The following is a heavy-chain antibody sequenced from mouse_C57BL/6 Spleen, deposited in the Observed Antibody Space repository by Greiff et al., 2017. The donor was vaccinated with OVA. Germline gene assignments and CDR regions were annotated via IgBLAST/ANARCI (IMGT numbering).Heavy chain of an antibody. CDR2: INYDGSST. J-gene: IGHJ1*03. CDR1: GFTFSDYY. Sequence: EVKVVESEGGLVQPGSSMKLSCTASGFTFSDYYMAWVRQVPEKGLEWVANINYDGSSTYYLDSLKSRFSISRDNAKNILYLQMSSLKSEDTATYYCARGEGYCDVWGTGTTVTVSS. V-gene: IGHV5-16*01. CDR3: ARGEGYCDV.